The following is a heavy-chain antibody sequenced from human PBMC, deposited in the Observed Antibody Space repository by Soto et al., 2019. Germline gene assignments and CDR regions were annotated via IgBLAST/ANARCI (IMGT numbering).Heavy chain of an antibody. CDR2: ISGSGGST. CDR1: GFTFSSYA. J-gene: IGHJ4*02. D-gene: IGHD3-3*01. Sequence: EVQLLESGGGLVQPGGSLRLSCAASGFTFSSYAMSWVRQAPGKGLEWVSAISGSGGSTYYADSVKGRFTISRDNSKNTLYLQMNSLRAEDTAVYYCAKSSPYDFWSGYYSTARVNYFDCWGQGTLVTVSS. CDR3: AKSSPYDFWSGYYSTARVNYFDC. V-gene: IGHV3-23*01.